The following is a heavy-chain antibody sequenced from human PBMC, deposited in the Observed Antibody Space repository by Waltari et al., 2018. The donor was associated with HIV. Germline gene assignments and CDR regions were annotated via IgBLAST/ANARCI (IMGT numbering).Heavy chain of an antibody. CDR3: ARVGVMTTYYYYGMDV. V-gene: IGHV3-53*01. J-gene: IGHJ6*02. CDR2: IYRGGST. CDR1: GFTASSHY. Sequence: EVQLVESGGGLIQPGGSLRLSCAASGFTASSHYMSCVRQAPGKGLEGVSVIYRGGSTYYADSEKGRVTISRDNSKNTLYLQMNSLRAEETAVYYCARVGVMTTYYYYGMDVWGQGTTVTFSS. D-gene: IGHD3-16*01.